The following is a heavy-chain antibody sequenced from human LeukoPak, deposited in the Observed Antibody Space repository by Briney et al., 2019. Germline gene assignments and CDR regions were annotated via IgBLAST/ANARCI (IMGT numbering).Heavy chain of an antibody. V-gene: IGHV3-74*01. Sequence: GGSLRLSCAASGFTFSSYWTHWVRQAPGKGLVWVSRINSDGSSTSYADSVKGRFTISRDNSKNTLYLQMNSLRAEDTAVYYCAIEPVAGDFDYWGQGTLVTVSS. D-gene: IGHD6-19*01. CDR2: INSDGSST. CDR1: GFTFSSYW. CDR3: AIEPVAGDFDY. J-gene: IGHJ4*02.